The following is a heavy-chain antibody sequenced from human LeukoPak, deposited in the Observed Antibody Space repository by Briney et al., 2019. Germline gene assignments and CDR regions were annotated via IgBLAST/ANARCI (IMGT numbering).Heavy chain of an antibody. V-gene: IGHV1-69*13. J-gene: IGHJ4*02. Sequence: GASVKVSCKASGGTFSSYAISWVRQAPGQGLEWMGGIIPIFGTANYAQKFQGRVTITADESTSTAYMELRSLRSDDTAVYYCARMVRGVTDFDYWGQGTLVTVSS. CDR2: IIPIFGTA. CDR3: ARMVRGVTDFDY. D-gene: IGHD3-10*01. CDR1: GGTFSSYA.